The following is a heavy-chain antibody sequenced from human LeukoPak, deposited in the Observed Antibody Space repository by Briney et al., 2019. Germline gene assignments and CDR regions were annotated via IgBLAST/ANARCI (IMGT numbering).Heavy chain of an antibody. V-gene: IGHV3-30*03. CDR1: GFTFSSYG. J-gene: IGHJ4*02. CDR3: ARDRTGDITYFDY. CDR2: ISYDGSNK. Sequence: GGSLRLSCAASGFTFSSYGMHWVRQAPGKGLEWVAVISYDGSNKYYADSEKGRFTISRDNSKNTLYLQMNSLRAEDTAVYYCARDRTGDITYFDYWGQGTLVTVSS. D-gene: IGHD7-27*01.